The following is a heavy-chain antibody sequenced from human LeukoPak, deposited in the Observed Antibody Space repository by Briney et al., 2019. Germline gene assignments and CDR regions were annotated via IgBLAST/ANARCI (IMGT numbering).Heavy chain of an antibody. J-gene: IGHJ4*02. CDR3: ATPYYYDSSGPRGGSYYFDY. V-gene: IGHV1-24*01. D-gene: IGHD3-22*01. CDR2: FDPEDGET. CDR1: GYTLTELS. Sequence: ASVKVSCKVSGYTLTELSMHWVRQAPGKGLEWMGGFDPEDGETIYAQKFQGRVTMTEDTSTDTAYMELSSLRSEDTAVYYCATPYYYDSSGPRGGSYYFDYWGQGTLVTVSS.